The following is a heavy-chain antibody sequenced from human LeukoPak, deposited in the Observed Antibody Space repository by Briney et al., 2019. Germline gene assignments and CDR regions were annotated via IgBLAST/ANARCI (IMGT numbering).Heavy chain of an antibody. Sequence: GGSLRLSCAASGFTFDDYAMYWVRQAPGKGLEWVSGISWNSGSIGYADSVKGRFTISRDNAKNSLYLQMNSLRAEDMALYYCAKAATVSEVDYFDYWGQGTLVTVSS. CDR2: ISWNSGSI. CDR3: AKAATVSEVDYFDY. CDR1: GFTFDDYA. D-gene: IGHD4-11*01. J-gene: IGHJ4*02. V-gene: IGHV3-9*03.